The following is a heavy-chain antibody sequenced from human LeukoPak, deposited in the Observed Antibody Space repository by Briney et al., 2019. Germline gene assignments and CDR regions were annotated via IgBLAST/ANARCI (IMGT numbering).Heavy chain of an antibody. Sequence: SGTLSLTCAVSGGSISSGNWWSWVRQPPGKGLEWIGEILHSGSTTYNPSLKSRVTISVDTSKNQFSLKLSSVTAADTAVYYCARRVYGSGSYYYDYWGQGTLVTVSS. J-gene: IGHJ4*02. V-gene: IGHV4-4*02. CDR1: GGSISSGNW. CDR3: ARRVYGSGSYYYDY. CDR2: ILHSGST. D-gene: IGHD3-10*01.